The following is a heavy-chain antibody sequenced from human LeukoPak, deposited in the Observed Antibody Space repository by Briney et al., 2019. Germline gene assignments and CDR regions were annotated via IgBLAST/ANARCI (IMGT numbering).Heavy chain of an antibody. Sequence: PSETLSLTCTVSGGSISSHYYWSWIRQPPGKGLEWIGYIYYSGSTNYNPSLKSRVTISVDTSKNQFSLKLSSVTATDTAVYYCARVVLPPGGAFDIWGQGTMVTVSS. CDR1: GGSISSHYY. V-gene: IGHV4-59*01. CDR3: ARVVLPPGGAFDI. CDR2: IYYSGST. D-gene: IGHD2/OR15-2a*01. J-gene: IGHJ3*02.